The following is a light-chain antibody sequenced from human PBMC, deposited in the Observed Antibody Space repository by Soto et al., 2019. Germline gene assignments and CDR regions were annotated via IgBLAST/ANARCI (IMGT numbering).Light chain of an antibody. CDR3: MQAAQTPYT. CDR2: LVS. Sequence: EIVMTQSPLSLPATPGEPASISCRSSQSLLNSNGYTYLDWYLQKPGQSPQFLIYLVSNWSSGVPDRFSGSGSGTDFTLKISRVEAEDVGVYFCMQAAQTPYTFGQGTKLEIK. CDR1: QSLLNSNGYTY. V-gene: IGKV2-28*01. J-gene: IGKJ2*01.